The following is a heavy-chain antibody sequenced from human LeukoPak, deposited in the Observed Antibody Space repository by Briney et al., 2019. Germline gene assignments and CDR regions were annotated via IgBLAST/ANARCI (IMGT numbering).Heavy chain of an antibody. J-gene: IGHJ4*02. CDR3: AKDITIFGVVITGVDY. V-gene: IGHV3-23*01. CDR2: VSGSGGST. CDR1: GFTFSSYA. D-gene: IGHD3-3*01. Sequence: GGSLRLSCAASGFTFSSYAMSWVRQAPGKGLEWVSAVSGSGGSTYYADSVKGRFTISRDNSKNTLYLQMNSLRAEDTAVYYCAKDITIFGVVITGVDYWGQGTLVTVSS.